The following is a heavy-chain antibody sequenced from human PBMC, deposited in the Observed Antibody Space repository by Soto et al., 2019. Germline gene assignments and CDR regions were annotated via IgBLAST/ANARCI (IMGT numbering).Heavy chain of an antibody. J-gene: IGHJ6*02. V-gene: IGHV4-39*01. Sequence: SETLSLTFTVSGGSISSSCYSWGWIRQPPGKGLAWVGSIYFIVIPHYNPSLKSRDTISVATSKNQFSLKLSSVTAADTAVYYCLAYYYYYGRDGWGQGTTVTAP. CDR3: LAYYYYYGRDG. CDR2: IYFIVIP. CDR1: GGSISSSCYS.